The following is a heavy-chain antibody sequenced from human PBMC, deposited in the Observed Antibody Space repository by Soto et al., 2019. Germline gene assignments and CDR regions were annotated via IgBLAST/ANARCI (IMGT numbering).Heavy chain of an antibody. J-gene: IGHJ6*02. CDR2: INPNSGGT. D-gene: IGHD2-2*01. Sequence: SVKVSCKASGYTFTGYYMHWVRQAPGQGLEWMGWINPNSGGTNYAQKFQGWVTMTRDTSISTAYMELSRLRSDDTAVYYCARDRCSSTSCRTPHYYYGMDVWGQGTTVTVYS. CDR3: ARDRCSSTSCRTPHYYYGMDV. V-gene: IGHV1-2*04. CDR1: GYTFTGYY.